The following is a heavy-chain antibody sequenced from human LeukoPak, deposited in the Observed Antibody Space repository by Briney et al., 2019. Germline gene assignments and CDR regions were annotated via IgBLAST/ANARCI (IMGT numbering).Heavy chain of an antibody. D-gene: IGHD6-6*01. V-gene: IGHV4-61*02. J-gene: IGHJ4*02. CDR1: GGSISSGSYY. CDR3: ARGGLEYSSSAYFDY. CDR2: IYTSGST. Sequence: PSQTLSLTCTVSGGSISSGSYYWSWIRQPAGKGLEWIGRIYTSGSTNYNPSLKSRVTISVDTSKNQFSLKLSSVTAADTAVYYCARGGLEYSSSAYFDYWGQGTLVTVSS.